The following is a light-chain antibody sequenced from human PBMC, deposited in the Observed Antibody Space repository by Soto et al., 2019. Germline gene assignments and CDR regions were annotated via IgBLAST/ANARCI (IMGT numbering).Light chain of an antibody. Sequence: QAVLTQPASESGSPGQSITISCTGTSSDIGGYNYVSWFQQHPGKAPKLIIYDVNNRPSGVSNRFSGSKSGTTASLAISGLQAEDEAEYFCSSYAGTNTLVLFGGGTKVTVL. V-gene: IGLV2-14*01. J-gene: IGLJ2*01. CDR3: SSYAGTNTLVL. CDR2: DVN. CDR1: SSDIGGYNY.